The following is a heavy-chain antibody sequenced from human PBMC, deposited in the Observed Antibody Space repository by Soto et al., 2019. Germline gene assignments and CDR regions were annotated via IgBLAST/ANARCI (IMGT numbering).Heavy chain of an antibody. J-gene: IGHJ4*02. Sequence: GGSLRLSCAASGFTFSIFSMNWVRQAPGKGLEWISYISSRSTTIYYADSVKGRFSISRDNAKNSLFLQMNSLRDEDTAVYYCARDHCGGDCRFDHWGQGTLVTVSS. D-gene: IGHD2-21*02. CDR3: ARDHCGGDCRFDH. CDR2: ISSRSTTI. CDR1: GFTFSIFS. V-gene: IGHV3-48*02.